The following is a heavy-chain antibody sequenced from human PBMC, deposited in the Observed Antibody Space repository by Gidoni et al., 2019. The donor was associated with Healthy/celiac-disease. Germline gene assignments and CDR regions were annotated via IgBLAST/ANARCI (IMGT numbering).Heavy chain of an antibody. V-gene: IGHV1-69*01. J-gene: IGHJ6*02. D-gene: IGHD6-6*01. CDR2: GTA. CDR3: ARAYSSSYHPDYYYYGMDV. Sequence: GTANYAQKFQGRVTITADESTSTAYMELSSLRSEDTAVYYCARAYSSSYHPDYYYYGMDVWGQGTTVTVSS.